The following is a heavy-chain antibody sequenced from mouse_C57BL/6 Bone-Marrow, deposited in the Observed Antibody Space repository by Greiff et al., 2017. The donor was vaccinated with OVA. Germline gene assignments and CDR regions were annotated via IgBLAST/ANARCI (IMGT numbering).Heavy chain of an antibody. CDR1: GFTFNDYY. D-gene: IGHD1-1*01. CDR3: TRYGGRRGWFAY. V-gene: IGHV14-4*01. Sequence: VQLQQSGAELVKPGASVKLSCTASGFTFNDYYMHWVKQRPEQGLEWIGWIDPENGDTDYASKFQGKGTITGDNSSNTAYLQLSSLTSEDTAVYNCTRYGGRRGWFAYWGQGTLVTVSA. CDR2: IDPENGDT. J-gene: IGHJ3*01.